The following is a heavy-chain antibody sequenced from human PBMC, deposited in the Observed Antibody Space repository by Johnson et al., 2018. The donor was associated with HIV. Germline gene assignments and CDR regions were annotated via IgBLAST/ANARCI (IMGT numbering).Heavy chain of an antibody. CDR2: ISYDGSNK. V-gene: IGHV3-30*04. CDR1: GFTFSSYA. D-gene: IGHD3/OR15-3a*01. CDR3: AKDMVESEKEEWASDYYDFGRDIPGQDPRGEVGSFDM. Sequence: QVQLVESGGGVVQPGRSLRLSCAASGFTFSSYAMHWVRQAPGKGLEWVAVISYDGSNKYYADSVKGRFTISRDHSKNTLYLQMNSLSAEDTAVSYCAKDMVESEKEEWASDYYDFGRDIPGQDPRGEVGSFDMWGQGTMVTVSS. J-gene: IGHJ3*02.